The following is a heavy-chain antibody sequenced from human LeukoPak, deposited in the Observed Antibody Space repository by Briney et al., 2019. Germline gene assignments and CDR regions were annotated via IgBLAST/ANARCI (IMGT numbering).Heavy chain of an antibody. V-gene: IGHV5-51*01. CDR2: IYPGDSDT. Sequence: GESLKISCKGSGYSFTSYWIGWVRQMPGKGLEWMGIIYPGDSDTRYSPSFQGQVTFSADKSISTTYLQWSSLKASDTAIYYCARHLATVTASRQYYYYGMDVWGQGTTVTVSS. CDR3: ARHLATVTASRQYYYYGMDV. J-gene: IGHJ6*02. D-gene: IGHD4-17*01. CDR1: GYSFTSYW.